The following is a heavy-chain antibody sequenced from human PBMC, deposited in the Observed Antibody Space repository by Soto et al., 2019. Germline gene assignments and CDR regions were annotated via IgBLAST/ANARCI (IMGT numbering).Heavy chain of an antibody. Sequence: SETMSLTCAVSGGSISSSVWWSWVRQPPGKGLEWIGEVFHSGCTNYNPSLKSGVTMSVDTSRSQFSLELHSVTAADTAVYSCARKTWVRFDFWGQGTRVTVSS. J-gene: IGHJ4*02. CDR1: GGSISSSVW. CDR3: ARKTWVRFDF. D-gene: IGHD3-16*01. V-gene: IGHV4-4*02. CDR2: VFHSGCT.